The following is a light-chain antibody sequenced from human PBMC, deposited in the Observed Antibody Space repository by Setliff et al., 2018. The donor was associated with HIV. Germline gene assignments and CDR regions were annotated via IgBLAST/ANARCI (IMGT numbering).Light chain of an antibody. CDR3: SSYSTSGTL. CDR1: ISDVGGYDY. V-gene: IGLV2-14*01. CDR2: EVT. J-gene: IGLJ1*01. Sequence: QSALTQPASVSGSPGQSITISCTGTISDVGGYDYVSWYLQHPRKAPKLIIFEVTNRPSGVSSRFSGSKSGNTASLIISGLQAEDEADYYCSSYSTSGTLFGAGTKVTVL.